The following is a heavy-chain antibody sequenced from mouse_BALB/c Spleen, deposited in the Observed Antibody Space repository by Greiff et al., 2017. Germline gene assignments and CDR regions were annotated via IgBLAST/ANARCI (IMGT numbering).Heavy chain of an antibody. CDR2: INSNGGST. V-gene: IGHV5-6-3*01. Sequence: EVQGVESGGGLVQPGGSLKLSCAASGFTFSSYGMSWVRQTPDKRLELVATINSNGGSTYYPDSVKGRFTISRDNAKNTLYLQMSSLKSEDTAMYYCAREAYYGNWYFEVWGAGTTVTVSS. CDR1: GFTFSSYG. CDR3: AREAYYGNWYFEV. D-gene: IGHD2-10*01. J-gene: IGHJ1*01.